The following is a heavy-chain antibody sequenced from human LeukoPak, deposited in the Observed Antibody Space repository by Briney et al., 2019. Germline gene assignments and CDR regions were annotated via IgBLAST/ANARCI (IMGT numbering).Heavy chain of an antibody. J-gene: IGHJ5*02. CDR2: ISGSGGST. CDR1: GFTFSSYA. D-gene: IGHD3-10*01. CDR3: VRGDVGFDP. Sequence: GGSLRLSCAASGFTFSSYAMSWVRQAPGKGLEWVSAISGSGGSTYYADSVKGRFTISRDNAKNALYLQMNSLRAGDTAVYYCVRGDVGFDPWGQGILVTVSS. V-gene: IGHV3-23*01.